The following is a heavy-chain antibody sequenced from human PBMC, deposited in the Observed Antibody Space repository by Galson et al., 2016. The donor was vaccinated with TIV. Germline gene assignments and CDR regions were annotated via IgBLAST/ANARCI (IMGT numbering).Heavy chain of an antibody. V-gene: IGHV6-1*01. CDR3: ARATPSVFGIIMTLDS. Sequence: CAISGDSVSSNSAAWNWIRQSPSRGLEWLGRTYYRSKWYNDYAASVKSRITINPDTSKNQFSLQLNSVTPEDTAVYYCARATPSVFGIIMTLDSWGQGTLVTVSS. CDR2: TYYRSKWYN. J-gene: IGHJ4*02. D-gene: IGHD3-16*01. CDR1: GDSVSSNSAA.